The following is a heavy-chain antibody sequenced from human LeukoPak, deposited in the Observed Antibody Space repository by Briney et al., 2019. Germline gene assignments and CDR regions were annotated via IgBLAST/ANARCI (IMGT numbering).Heavy chain of an antibody. CDR3: ARVIGYSYGYGAFDI. CDR1: GFTVSSNY. J-gene: IGHJ3*02. V-gene: IGHV3-66*01. D-gene: IGHD5-18*01. Sequence: PGGSLRLSCAASGFTVSSNYMSWVRQAPGKGLEWVSAISGSGGSTYYADSVKGRFTISRDNSKNTLYLQMNSLRAEDTAVYYCARVIGYSYGYGAFDIWGQGTMVTVSS. CDR2: ISGSGGST.